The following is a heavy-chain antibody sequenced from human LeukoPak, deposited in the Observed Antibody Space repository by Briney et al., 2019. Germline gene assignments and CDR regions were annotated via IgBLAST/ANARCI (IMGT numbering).Heavy chain of an antibody. CDR1: GGSISSYY. V-gene: IGHV4-59*01. CDR3: ARDGRGDDYGDYYFDY. CDR2: IYYSGST. D-gene: IGHD4-17*01. J-gene: IGHJ4*02. Sequence: PSETLSLTCTVSGGSISSYYWNGIRQPPGKGLEWIGYIYYSGSTNYNPSLKSRVTISVDTSKNQFSLKLSSVTAADTAVYYCARDGRGDDYGDYYFDYWGQGTLVTVSS.